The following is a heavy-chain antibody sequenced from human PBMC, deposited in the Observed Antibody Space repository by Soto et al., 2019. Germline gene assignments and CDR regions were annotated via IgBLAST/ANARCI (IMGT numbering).Heavy chain of an antibody. J-gene: IGHJ4*02. CDR3: TPVRLGSSPPSDY. D-gene: IGHD6-13*01. CDR1: GFTFSDHY. CDR2: IKNKANSYTT. Sequence: EVQLVESGGGLVQPEGSLRLSCAASGFTFSDHYMDWVRQAPGKGLEWVGRIKNKANSYTTEYAAPVKGRFMISRDDSKNSVFLQMNPPKTDDTAVYYCTPVRLGSSPPSDYWGQGILVTVSS. V-gene: IGHV3-72*01.